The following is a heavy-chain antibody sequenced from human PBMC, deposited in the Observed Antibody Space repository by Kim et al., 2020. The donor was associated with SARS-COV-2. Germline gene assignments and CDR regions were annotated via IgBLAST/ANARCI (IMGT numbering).Heavy chain of an antibody. Sequence: ADSVKGRFTISRDNSKNTLYLQMNSLRAEDTAVYYCAKSLKGVYYYGMDVWGQGTTVTVSS. V-gene: IGHV3-30*02. CDR3: AKSLKGVYYYGMDV. J-gene: IGHJ6*02. D-gene: IGHD2-8*01.